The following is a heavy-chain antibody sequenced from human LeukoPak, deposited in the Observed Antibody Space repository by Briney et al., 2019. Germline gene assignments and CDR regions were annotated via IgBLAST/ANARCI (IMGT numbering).Heavy chain of an antibody. D-gene: IGHD2-21*02. J-gene: IGHJ3*02. CDR3: ARDQGSVVVTASDAFDI. CDR2: ISSSSSYI. CDR1: GFTFSNR. V-gene: IGHV3-21*01. Sequence: GGSLRLSCAASGFTFSNRMNWVRQAPGKGLEWVSSISSSSSYIYYADSVKGRFTISRDNAKNSLFLHMNSLRAEDTAVYYCARDQGSVVVTASDAFDIWGQGTMVTVS.